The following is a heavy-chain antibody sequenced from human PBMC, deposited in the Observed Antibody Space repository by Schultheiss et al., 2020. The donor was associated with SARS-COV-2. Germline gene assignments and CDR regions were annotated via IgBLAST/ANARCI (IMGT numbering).Heavy chain of an antibody. D-gene: IGHD3-16*01. J-gene: IGHJ6*02. V-gene: IGHV4-4*07. CDR1: GGFISNHY. CDR2: IYISGST. CDR3: ARSEYGVSSAFDM. Sequence: GSLRLSCTVSGGFISNHYWSWIRQPAGKGLEWIGRIYISGSTNYNPSLKSRVTMSVDSSKNQFSLKLNSVTAADTAVYYCARSEYGVSSAFDMWGQGTTVTVSS.